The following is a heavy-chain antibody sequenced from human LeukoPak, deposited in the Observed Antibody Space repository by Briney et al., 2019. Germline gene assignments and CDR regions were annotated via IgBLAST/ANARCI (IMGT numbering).Heavy chain of an antibody. CDR1: GYTFTSYG. V-gene: IGHV1-18*01. CDR3: ARDSYDFWSGATNWFDP. D-gene: IGHD3-3*01. J-gene: IGHJ5*02. Sequence: EASVKVSCKASGYTFTSYGISWVRQAPGQGLEWMGWISAYNGNTNYAQKLQGRVTMTTDTSTSTAYMELRSLRSDDTAVYYCARDSYDFWSGATNWFDPWGQGTLVTVSS. CDR2: ISAYNGNT.